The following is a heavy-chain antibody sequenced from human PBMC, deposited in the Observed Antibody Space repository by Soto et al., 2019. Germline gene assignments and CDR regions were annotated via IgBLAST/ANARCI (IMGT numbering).Heavy chain of an antibody. CDR2: ISGYNGNR. J-gene: IGHJ6*02. D-gene: IGHD2-2*01. CDR3: ARGRYCSSITCDKKYGMDV. V-gene: IGHV1-18*01. Sequence: ASVNVSCKASGYTFTNYDISWVRQAPGQGLEWLGWISGYNGNRNYAQKFQGRVTMTTDTSTSTVYMELRSLRSDDTAVYYCARGRYCSSITCDKKYGMDVWGQGTTVTVSS. CDR1: GYTFTNYD.